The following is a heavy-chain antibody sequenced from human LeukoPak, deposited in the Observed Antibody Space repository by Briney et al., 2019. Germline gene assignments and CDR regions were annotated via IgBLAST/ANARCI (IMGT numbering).Heavy chain of an antibody. Sequence: PGGSLRHSCVACLLTFRRCCRHWVGQAPGKGLEWVAVIWYDGTNKYYADSVKGRFTISRDNSKNTLYLQINTLNADHRAKYWPYYYGSGYKDYYIDIWGKGTMVTVSS. J-gene: IGHJ6*03. CDR2: IWYDGTNK. D-gene: IGHD3-10*01. CDR3: YYYGSGYKDYYIDI. V-gene: IGHV3-33*01. CDR1: LLTFRRCC.